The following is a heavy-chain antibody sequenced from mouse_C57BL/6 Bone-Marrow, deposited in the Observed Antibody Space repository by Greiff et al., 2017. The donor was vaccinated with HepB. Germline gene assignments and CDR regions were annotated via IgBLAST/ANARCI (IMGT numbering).Heavy chain of an antibody. CDR2: FYPGSGSI. V-gene: IGHV1-62-2*01. Sequence: QVQLKQSGAELVKPGASVKLSCKASGYTFTEYTIHWVKQRSGQGLEWIGWFYPGSGSIKYNEKFKDKATLTADKSSSTVYMELSRLTSEDYAVYFYARHEDGGYYYGFWGQGTTLTVSS. J-gene: IGHJ2*01. D-gene: IGHD1-1*01. CDR3: ARHEDGGYYYGF. CDR1: GYTFTEYT.